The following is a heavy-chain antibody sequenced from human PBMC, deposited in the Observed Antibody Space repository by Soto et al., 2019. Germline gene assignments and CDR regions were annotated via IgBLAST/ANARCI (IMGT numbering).Heavy chain of an antibody. CDR3: ARSGNRKPLSGVDV. Sequence: PSETLSLTCAANGGSLSGYYWSWIRQSPGKGLEWIGEINYRGSSDYYPSLKSRVTLSIDASMNHVTLELTSVTAADTAVYYCARSGNRKPLSGVDVWGQGTVVTVSS. V-gene: IGHV4-34*01. CDR1: GGSLSGYY. J-gene: IGHJ6*02. CDR2: INYRGSS.